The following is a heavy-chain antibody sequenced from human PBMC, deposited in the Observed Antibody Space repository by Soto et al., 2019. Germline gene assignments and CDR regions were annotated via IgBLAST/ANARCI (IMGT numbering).Heavy chain of an antibody. CDR3: ARLNTYPSRIGAVDYFYYGMDV. V-gene: IGHV5-10-1*01. D-gene: IGHD6-13*01. CDR1: GYSFPNYW. CDR2: IDPSDSYS. Sequence: GESLKISCKGSGYSFPNYWISWVRQLPGKGLEWMGRIDPSDSYSNYSPSFQGHVTISADTSISTAYLHWSSLKASDTAMYYCARLNTYPSRIGAVDYFYYGMDVWGYVPTVTVS. J-gene: IGHJ6*02.